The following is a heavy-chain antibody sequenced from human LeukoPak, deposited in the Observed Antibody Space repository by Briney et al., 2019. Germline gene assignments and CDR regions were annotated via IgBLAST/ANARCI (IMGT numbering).Heavy chain of an antibody. CDR1: GGSISSSSYY. J-gene: IGHJ4*02. CDR3: ASPNRADFWSGYYYPFDY. Sequence: PSETLSLTCTVSGGSISSSSYYWGWIRQPPGKGLEWIGSIYYSGSTYYNPSLKSRVTISVDTSKNQFSLKLSSVTAADTAVYCASPNRADFWSGYYYPFDYRGQGTLVTVSS. V-gene: IGHV4-39*01. D-gene: IGHD3-3*01. CDR2: IYYSGST.